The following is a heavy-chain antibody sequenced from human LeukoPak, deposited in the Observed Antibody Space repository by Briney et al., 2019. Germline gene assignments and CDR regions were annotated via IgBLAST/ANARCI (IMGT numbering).Heavy chain of an antibody. CDR1: GGSISSGSYY. J-gene: IGHJ5*02. Sequence: PSQTLSLTCTVSGGSISSGSYYWSWIRQPAGKGLDWIGRIYTTGSTNYNPSLKSRVTISVDTSKNQFSLKLSSVTAADTAVYYCARGGLYSSGWYGNWFDPWGQGTLVTVSS. CDR2: IYTTGST. D-gene: IGHD6-19*01. CDR3: ARGGLYSSGWYGNWFDP. V-gene: IGHV4-61*02.